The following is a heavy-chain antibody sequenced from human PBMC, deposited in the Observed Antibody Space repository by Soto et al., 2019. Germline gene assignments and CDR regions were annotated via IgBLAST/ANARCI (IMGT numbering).Heavy chain of an antibody. Sequence: SETLSLTCTVSGGSISSNNFYWGWVRQPPGKGLEWIGSIFYSGRTHYNPSLESRVTISVDTSKNQFSLKLYAVAAADTAVYYCARQVFYYGSGTYHYFDPWGQGTLVTVSS. D-gene: IGHD3-10*01. CDR3: ARQVFYYGSGTYHYFDP. CDR1: GGSISSNNFY. CDR2: IFYSGRT. J-gene: IGHJ4*02. V-gene: IGHV4-39*01.